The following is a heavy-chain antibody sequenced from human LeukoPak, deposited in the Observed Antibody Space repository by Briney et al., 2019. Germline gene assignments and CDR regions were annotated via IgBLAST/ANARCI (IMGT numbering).Heavy chain of an antibody. V-gene: IGHV3-7*01. D-gene: IGHD3-10*01. CDR2: IKHDGSDK. J-gene: IGHJ4*02. CDR3: ARGGHRQKEF. CDR1: GFTFSDYW. Sequence: GGSLRLSCSASGFTFSDYWMTWVRQSPGKGLEWVAIIKHDGSDKYCVDSVKGRFTISRDNAKNSLYLQMSSLRAEDTAVYYCARGGHRQKEFWGQGTLVTVSS.